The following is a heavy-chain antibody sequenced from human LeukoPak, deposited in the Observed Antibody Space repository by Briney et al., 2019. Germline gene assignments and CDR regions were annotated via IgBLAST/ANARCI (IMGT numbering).Heavy chain of an antibody. V-gene: IGHV3-64*01. D-gene: IGHD3-10*02. J-gene: IGHJ5*02. Sequence: TGGSLRLSCAASGFTFSSYAMHWVRQAPGKGLEYVSAISSNGGSTYYANSVKGRFTISRDNSKNTLYLQMNSLRAEDTAVYYCARDLSVAATRQRGRDYLPAHWFDPWGQGTLVTVSS. CDR1: GFTFSSYA. CDR3: ARDLSVAATRQRGRDYLPAHWFDP. CDR2: ISSNGGST.